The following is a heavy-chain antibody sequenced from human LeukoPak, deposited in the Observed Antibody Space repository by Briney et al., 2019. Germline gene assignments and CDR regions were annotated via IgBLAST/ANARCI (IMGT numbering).Heavy chain of an antibody. Sequence: GGSLRLSCAASGFTFSSYSMNWIRQAPGKGLEWVSSISSSTSYIYYADSVKGRFTISKDNAKNSLYLQMNSLRAEDTAVYYCARVGGSYLTGDYWGQGTLVTVSS. D-gene: IGHD1-26*01. CDR2: ISSSTSYI. V-gene: IGHV3-21*01. J-gene: IGHJ4*02. CDR1: GFTFSSYS. CDR3: ARVGGSYLTGDY.